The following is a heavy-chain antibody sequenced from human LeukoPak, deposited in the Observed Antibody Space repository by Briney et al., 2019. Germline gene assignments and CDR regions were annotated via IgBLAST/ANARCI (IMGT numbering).Heavy chain of an antibody. CDR2: IPYDGSNK. CDR1: GFTFSSYG. V-gene: IGHV3-30*02. CDR3: ARGAYSSGWTTFDY. Sequence: GGSLRLSCAASGFTFSSYGMYWVRQAPGKGLEWVAFIPYDGSNKSYADSVKGRFTISRDNSKNTLYVQMNSLRTDDTAVYYCARGAYSSGWTTFDYWGQGILVTVSS. J-gene: IGHJ4*02. D-gene: IGHD6-19*01.